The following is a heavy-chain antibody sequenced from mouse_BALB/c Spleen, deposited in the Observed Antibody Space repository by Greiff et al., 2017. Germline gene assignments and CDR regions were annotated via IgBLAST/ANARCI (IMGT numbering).Heavy chain of an antibody. V-gene: IGHV5-4*02. CDR3: TRRNLYAMDY. J-gene: IGHJ4*01. Sequence: EVQRVESGAGLVKPGGSLKLSCAASGFTFSDYYMYWVRQTPEKRLEWVATISDGGSYTYYPDSVKGRFTISRDNAKNTLYLQMSSLKSEDTAMYCSTRRNLYAMDYWGQGTSVTVSA. CDR1: GFTFSDYY. CDR2: ISDGGSYT.